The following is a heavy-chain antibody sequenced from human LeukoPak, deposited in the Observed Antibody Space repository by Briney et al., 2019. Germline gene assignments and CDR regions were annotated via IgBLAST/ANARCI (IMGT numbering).Heavy chain of an antibody. CDR3: ARGRSSVGSYPYYFDY. Sequence: SETLSLTCTVSGGSISGHYWSWIRQPPGKGLEWIGEINHSGSTNYNPSLKSRVTISVDTSKNQFSLKLSSVTAADTAVYYCARGRSSVGSYPYYFDYWGQGTLVTVSS. D-gene: IGHD1-26*01. J-gene: IGHJ4*02. CDR1: GGSISGHY. V-gene: IGHV4-34*01. CDR2: INHSGST.